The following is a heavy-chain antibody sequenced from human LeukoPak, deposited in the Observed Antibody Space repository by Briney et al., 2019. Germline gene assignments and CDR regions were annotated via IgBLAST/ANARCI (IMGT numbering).Heavy chain of an antibody. J-gene: IGHJ4*02. CDR2: INWNGGST. D-gene: IGHD6-19*01. V-gene: IGHV3-20*04. Sequence: GSLRLSCAASGFTFGNYGMSWVRQAPGKGLEWVSGINWNGGSTGYADSVEGRFTISRDNAKNSQYLQMNSLRAEDTAVYYCARDLHSSGWQSRSEPDYWGQGTLVTVSS. CDR3: ARDLHSSGWQSRSEPDY. CDR1: GFTFGNYG.